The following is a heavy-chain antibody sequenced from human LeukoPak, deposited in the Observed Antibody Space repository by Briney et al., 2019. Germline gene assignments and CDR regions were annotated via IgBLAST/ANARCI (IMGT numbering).Heavy chain of an antibody. CDR3: AKRAALDY. J-gene: IGHJ4*02. V-gene: IGHV3-23*01. CDR1: GFTFSSYA. CDR2: ISGSGGST. Sequence: GGSLRLSCAASGFTFSSYAMSGVRPAPGKGLDWVSAISGSGGSTYYAYSVKGRFTISRDNSKNTLYLQMNSLRAEDTAVYYGAKRAALDYWGQGTLVTVSS. D-gene: IGHD2-15*01.